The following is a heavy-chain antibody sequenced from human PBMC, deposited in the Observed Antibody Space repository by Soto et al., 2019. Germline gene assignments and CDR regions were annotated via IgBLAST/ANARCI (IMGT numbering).Heavy chain of an antibody. CDR3: ARGPICSGGSCSRRIYYYYYMDV. Sequence: SETLSLTCAVYGGSFCGYYWSWIRQPPGKGLEWIGEINHSGSTNYNPSLKSRVTISVDTSKNQFSLKLSSVTAADTAVYYCARGPICSGGSCSRRIYYYYYMDVWGKGTTVTSP. D-gene: IGHD2-15*01. CDR1: GGSFCGYY. CDR2: INHSGST. J-gene: IGHJ6*03. V-gene: IGHV4-34*01.